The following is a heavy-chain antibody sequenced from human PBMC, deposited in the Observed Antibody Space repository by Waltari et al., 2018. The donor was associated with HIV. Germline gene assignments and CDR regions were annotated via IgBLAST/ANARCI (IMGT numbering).Heavy chain of an antibody. Sequence: QVPLQQWGAGLLKPSETLSRTCAVYGGSFSGYYWRWLRHLPGKGLEWIGEINHIGSTNYNPSLKSRVTISVDTSKNQFSLKLSSVTAADTAVYYCARGWSSGWYVAGFGMDVWGQGTTVTVSS. J-gene: IGHJ6*02. CDR3: ARGWSSGWYVAGFGMDV. V-gene: IGHV4-34*01. CDR1: GGSFSGYY. D-gene: IGHD6-19*01. CDR2: INHIGST.